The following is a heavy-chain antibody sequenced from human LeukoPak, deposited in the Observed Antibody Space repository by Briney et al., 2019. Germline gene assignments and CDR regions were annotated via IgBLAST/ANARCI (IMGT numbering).Heavy chain of an antibody. Sequence: ASVKVSCKASGYTFTSYYMHWVRQAPGQGLEWMGWINPNSGGTNYAQKFQGRVTMTRDTSISTAYMELSRLRSDDTAVYYCAKGGADSMADFDSWGQGTLVAVSS. J-gene: IGHJ4*02. CDR3: AKGGADSMADFDS. D-gene: IGHD2/OR15-2a*01. CDR1: GYTFTSYY. V-gene: IGHV1-2*02. CDR2: INPNSGGT.